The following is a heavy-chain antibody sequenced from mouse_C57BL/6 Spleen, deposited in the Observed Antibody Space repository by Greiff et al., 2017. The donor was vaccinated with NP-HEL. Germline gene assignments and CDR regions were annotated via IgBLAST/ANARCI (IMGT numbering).Heavy chain of an antibody. J-gene: IGHJ1*03. Sequence: EVQGVESGGDLVKPGGSLKLSCAASGFTFSSYGMSWVRQTPDKRLEWVATISSGGSYTYYPDSVKGRVTITRDKAKNTLYMQMSSLKSENTAMYYCARRSSITTVVAWYFDVWGTGTTVTVSS. CDR3: ARRSSITTVVAWYFDV. V-gene: IGHV5-6*01. CDR1: GFTFSSYG. CDR2: ISSGGSYT. D-gene: IGHD1-1*01.